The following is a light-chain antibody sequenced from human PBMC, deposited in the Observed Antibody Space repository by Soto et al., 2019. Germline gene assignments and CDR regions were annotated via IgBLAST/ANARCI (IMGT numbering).Light chain of an antibody. CDR3: SSSTSTNIVV. CDR1: TSDVGGYNY. Sequence: QSALTQPASVSGSPGQSITISCTGTTSDVGGYNYVSWYQQYPGKAPQLMIYEVSDRPSGVSKRFSGSKSGSTASLTISGLQAEDEADYYCSSSTSTNIVVFGGGTKLTVL. V-gene: IGLV2-14*01. J-gene: IGLJ2*01. CDR2: EVS.